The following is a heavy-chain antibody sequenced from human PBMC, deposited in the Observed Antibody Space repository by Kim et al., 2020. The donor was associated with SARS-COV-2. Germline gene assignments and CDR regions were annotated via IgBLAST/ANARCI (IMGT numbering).Heavy chain of an antibody. Sequence: GGSLRLSCAASGFTFNTYWMTWVRQAPGKGLEWVANIRNDGSEKKYVDSVEGRFTISSDNAKNSVYLQMNSLRAEDTAVYYCAREGRHMTGFRSYYQGVDIWGQGTTGIVSS. CDR3: AREGRHMTGFRSYYQGVDI. CDR2: IRNDGSEK. D-gene: IGHD3-9*01. CDR1: GFTFNTYW. V-gene: IGHV3-7*05. J-gene: IGHJ6*02.